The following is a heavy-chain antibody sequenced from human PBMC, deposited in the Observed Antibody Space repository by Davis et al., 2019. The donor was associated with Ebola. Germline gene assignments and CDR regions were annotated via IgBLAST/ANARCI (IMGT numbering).Heavy chain of an antibody. CDR2: ISGSGGST. CDR1: GFTFSSYA. Sequence: PGGSLRLSCAASGFTFSSYAMSWVRQVPGKGLEWVSAISGSGGSTYYADSVKGRFTISRDNSKNTLYLQMNSLRAEDTAVYYCAKDPGYCGGDCYHYFDYWGQGTLVTVSS. CDR3: AKDPGYCGGDCYHYFDY. D-gene: IGHD2-21*01. V-gene: IGHV3-23*01. J-gene: IGHJ4*02.